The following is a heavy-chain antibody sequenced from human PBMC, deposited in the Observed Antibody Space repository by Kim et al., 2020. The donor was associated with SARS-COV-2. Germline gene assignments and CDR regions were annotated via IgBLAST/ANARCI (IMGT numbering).Heavy chain of an antibody. D-gene: IGHD5-18*01. Sequence: GGSLRLSCAVSGFVFGDFGLGWVRQVPGTGLEFVATISQRGGITVYADSVRGRFTISRDNSKATLFLEMNNLTVADTGGYYCVKPPRGYRYFFYFDFWG. CDR3: VKPPRGYRYFFYFDF. V-gene: IGHV3-23*01. CDR2: ISQRGGIT. CDR1: GFVFGDFG. J-gene: IGHJ4*01.